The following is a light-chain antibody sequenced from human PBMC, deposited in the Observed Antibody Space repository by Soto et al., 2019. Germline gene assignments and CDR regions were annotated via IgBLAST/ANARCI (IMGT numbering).Light chain of an antibody. CDR1: SSNIGSNT. CDR3: AAWDDSLNGGA. V-gene: IGLV1-44*01. CDR2: SNT. Sequence: QSVLTQPPSASGTPGQRVTISCSGSSSNIGSNTVTWFQHLPGTAPKLLIYSNTQRPSGVPDRFSGSKSGTSASLAIGGLQSGDEADYYCAAWDDSLNGGAFGGGTKLTVL. J-gene: IGLJ2*01.